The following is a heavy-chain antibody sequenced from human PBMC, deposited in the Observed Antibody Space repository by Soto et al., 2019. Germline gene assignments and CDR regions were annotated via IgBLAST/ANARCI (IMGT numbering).Heavy chain of an antibody. J-gene: IGHJ3*02. CDR2: IKQDGSEK. CDR3: ARVDYDFNQGWADAFDI. D-gene: IGHD3-3*01. Sequence: GGSLRLSCAASGFTFSSYWMSWVRQAPGKGLEWVANIKQDGSEKYYVDSVKGRFTISRDNAKNSLYLQMNSLRAEDTAVYYCARVDYDFNQGWADAFDIWGQGTMVTVSS. CDR1: GFTFSSYW. V-gene: IGHV3-7*01.